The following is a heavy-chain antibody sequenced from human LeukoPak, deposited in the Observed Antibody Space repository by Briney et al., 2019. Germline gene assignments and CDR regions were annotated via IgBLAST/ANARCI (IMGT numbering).Heavy chain of an antibody. D-gene: IGHD2-21*01. V-gene: IGHV3-9*01. CDR1: GFTFDDYA. CDR3: ARVDRGFHIVVDY. J-gene: IGHJ4*02. CDR2: ISWNSGSI. Sequence: QSGGSLRLSCAASGFTFDDYAMHWVRHGPGKGLEWVSGISWNSGSIGYADSVKGRFTISRDNAKNSLYLQMNSLRAEDTAVYYCARVDRGFHIVVDYWGQGTLVTVSS.